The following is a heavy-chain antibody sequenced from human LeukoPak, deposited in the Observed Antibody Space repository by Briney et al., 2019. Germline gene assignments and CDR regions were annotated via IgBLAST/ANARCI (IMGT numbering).Heavy chain of an antibody. J-gene: IGHJ6*02. CDR1: GYTFTIYG. CDR3: ARDLSDELWFGESLRDYGMDV. Sequence: GASVKVSFKASGYTFTIYGISWVRQAPGQGLEWMGWISAYNGNTNYTQKLQGRVTMTTDTSTSTAYMELRSLRSDDTAVYYCARDLSDELWFGESLRDYGMDVWGQGTTVTVSS. CDR2: ISAYNGNT. D-gene: IGHD3-10*01. V-gene: IGHV1-18*01.